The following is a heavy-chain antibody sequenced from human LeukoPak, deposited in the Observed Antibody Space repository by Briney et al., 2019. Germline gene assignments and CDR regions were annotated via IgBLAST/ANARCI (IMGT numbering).Heavy chain of an antibody. D-gene: IGHD6-6*01. CDR1: GDTFSSYA. Sequence: ASVKVSCKASGDTFSSYAISWVRQAPGQGLEWMGGIIPIFGTANYAQKFQGGVTITTDESTSTAYMELSSLRSEDTAVYYCARVSLPQYSSSSYNYYYYMDVWGKGTTVTVSS. CDR2: IIPIFGTA. CDR3: ARVSLPQYSSSSYNYYYYMDV. J-gene: IGHJ6*03. V-gene: IGHV1-69*05.